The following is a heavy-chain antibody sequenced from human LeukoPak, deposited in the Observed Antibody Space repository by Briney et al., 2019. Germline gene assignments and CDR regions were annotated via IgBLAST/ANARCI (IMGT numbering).Heavy chain of an antibody. V-gene: IGHV3-21*01. J-gene: IGHJ4*02. CDR1: GFTFSSYS. CDR2: ISSSSSYI. Sequence: GGSLRLSCAASGFTFSSYSMNWVRQAPGKGLEWVSSISSSSSYIYYADSVKGRFTISRDNAKNSLYLQMNSLRAEDTAVYYCARGFLHLGNYDILTQGLAYYFDYWGQGTLVTVSS. D-gene: IGHD3-9*01. CDR3: ARGFLHLGNYDILTQGLAYYFDY.